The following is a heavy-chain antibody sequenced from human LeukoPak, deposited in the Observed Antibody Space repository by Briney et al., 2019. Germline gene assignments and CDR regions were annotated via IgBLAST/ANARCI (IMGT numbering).Heavy chain of an antibody. V-gene: IGHV1-69*13. D-gene: IGHD3-9*01. CDR3: ARDERGYYDILTGYYPFDY. Sequence: SVTVSCTASGGTFSSYAISWVRQAPGQGLEWMGGIIPIFGTANYAQKFQGRVTITADESTSTAYMELSSLRSEDTAVYYCARDERGYYDILTGYYPFDYWGQGTLVTVSS. CDR1: GGTFSSYA. CDR2: IIPIFGTA. J-gene: IGHJ4*02.